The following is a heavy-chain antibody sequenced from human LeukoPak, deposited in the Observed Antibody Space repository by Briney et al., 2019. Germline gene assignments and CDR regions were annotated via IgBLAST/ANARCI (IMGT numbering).Heavy chain of an antibody. CDR1: GFTFSSYG. CDR3: AKAIAARPFVFDI. Sequence: GRSLRLSCAASGFTFSSYGMHWVRQAPGKGLEWVAVISYDGSNKYYADSVKGRFTISRDNSKNTLYLQMNSLRAEDTAVYYCAKAIAARPFVFDIWGQGTMVTVSS. J-gene: IGHJ3*02. CDR2: ISYDGSNK. D-gene: IGHD6-6*01. V-gene: IGHV3-30*18.